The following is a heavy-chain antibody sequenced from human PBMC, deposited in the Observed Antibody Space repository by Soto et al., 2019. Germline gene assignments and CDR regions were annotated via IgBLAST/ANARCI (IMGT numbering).Heavy chain of an antibody. J-gene: IGHJ5*02. V-gene: IGHV1-18*01. Sequence: QVQLVQSGAEVKKPVASVKVSCKASGYTFTSYGISWVRQAPGQGLEWMGWISAYNGNTNYAQKLQGRVTMTTDTSTSTAYMELRSLRSDDTAVYYCARGRPRRGPAAPNWFDPWGQGTLVTVSS. CDR3: ARGRPRRGPAAPNWFDP. D-gene: IGHD2-2*01. CDR1: GYTFTSYG. CDR2: ISAYNGNT.